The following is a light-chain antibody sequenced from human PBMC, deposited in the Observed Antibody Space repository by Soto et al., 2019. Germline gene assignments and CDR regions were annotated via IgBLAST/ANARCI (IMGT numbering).Light chain of an antibody. CDR1: QGINNY. Sequence: DIQMTQSPSSLSASVGDRVTITCRASQGINNYLAWSQQKPGKAPKLLIYASYTLQSGVPSRFSGSGSGTDFTLTISSLQPEDVASYYCQNYNSAPLTFGGGTIVEIK. CDR3: QNYNSAPLT. CDR2: ASY. J-gene: IGKJ4*01. V-gene: IGKV1-27*01.